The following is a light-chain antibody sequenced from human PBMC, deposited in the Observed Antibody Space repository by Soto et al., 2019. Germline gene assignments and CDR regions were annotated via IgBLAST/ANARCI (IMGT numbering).Light chain of an antibody. Sequence: QSALTQPASVSGSPGQSMTISCTGTSSDIGAYNFVSWYQQHPGKAPKLMLYDVNIRPSGVSNRFSGSKSGNTASLTISGLKAEDEADYYCTSWTTSTTMIFGGGTQLTVL. J-gene: IGLJ2*01. CDR2: DVN. CDR1: SSDIGAYNF. CDR3: TSWTTSTTMI. V-gene: IGLV2-14*03.